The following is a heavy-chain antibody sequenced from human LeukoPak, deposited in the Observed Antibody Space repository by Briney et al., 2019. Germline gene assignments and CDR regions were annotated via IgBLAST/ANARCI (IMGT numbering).Heavy chain of an antibody. D-gene: IGHD1-26*01. CDR1: GFTSSSYW. Sequence: GGSLRLSCAASGFTSSSYWMSWVRQAPGKGLEWVANIKQDGSEKYSVDSVKGRFTISRDNAKNSLYLQMNSLRAEDTAVYYCARGGGATHFLEYFQHWGQGTLVTVSS. J-gene: IGHJ1*01. V-gene: IGHV3-7*01. CDR3: ARGGGATHFLEYFQH. CDR2: IKQDGSEK.